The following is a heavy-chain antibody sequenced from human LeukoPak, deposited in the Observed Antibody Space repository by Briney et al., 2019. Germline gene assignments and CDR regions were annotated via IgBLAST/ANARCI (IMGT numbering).Heavy chain of an antibody. CDR3: ARDLGPCSSTSCPQDY. Sequence: VASVKVSCEASGYTFTGYYMHCVRQALGQGVEWVGWINPNSGGTNYAQTFQGRVTLTRDTSISTAYMELSRLRSDDTAVYYCARDLGPCSSTSCPQDYWGEGTLVSVSS. J-gene: IGHJ4*02. V-gene: IGHV1-2*02. CDR1: GYTFTGYY. CDR2: INPNSGGT. D-gene: IGHD2-2*01.